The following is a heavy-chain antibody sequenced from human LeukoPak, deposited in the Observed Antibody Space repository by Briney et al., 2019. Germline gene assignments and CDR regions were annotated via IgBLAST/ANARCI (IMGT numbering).Heavy chain of an antibody. CDR2: IGAYNGNT. V-gene: IGHV1-18*01. D-gene: IGHD2-2*01. CDR1: GYTFTSYG. CDR3: AREPGEVVVPAAKSGYYYYMDV. J-gene: IGHJ6*03. Sequence: ASVKVSCKASGYTFTSYGISWVRQAPGQGLEWMGWIGAYNGNTNYAQKLQGRVTMTTDTSTSTAYMELRSLRSDDTAVYYCAREPGEVVVPAAKSGYYYYMDVWGKGTTVTVSS.